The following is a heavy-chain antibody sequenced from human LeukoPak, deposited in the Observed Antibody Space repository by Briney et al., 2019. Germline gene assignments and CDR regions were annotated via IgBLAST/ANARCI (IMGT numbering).Heavy chain of an antibody. CDR1: GYSFTSYW. V-gene: IGHV5-51*01. CDR2: IYPGDSDT. D-gene: IGHD3-3*01. J-gene: IGHJ3*02. Sequence: GESLKISCKGSGYSFTSYWIGWVRQMPGKGLEWMGIIYPGDSDTRYSPSFQGQVTISADKSISTAYLQWSSLKASDTAMYYCARRPLNPRFLESLDASDIWGQGTMVTVSS. CDR3: ARRPLNPRFLESLDASDI.